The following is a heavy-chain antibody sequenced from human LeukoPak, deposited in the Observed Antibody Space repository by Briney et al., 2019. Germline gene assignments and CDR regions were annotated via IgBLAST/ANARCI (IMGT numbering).Heavy chain of an antibody. CDR1: GGYFCGYY. V-gene: IGHV4-34*01. J-gene: IGHJ6*03. D-gene: IGHD3-16*02. Sequence: KPSETLSLTCSVYGGYFCGYYWSWIRQPPGKGLEWIGEINHSGSTNYNPSLKSRVTISVDTSKNQFSLKLSSVSAADTAVYYCARAIRDFDWGRYRQRYDYYYMDVWGKGTTVTVSS. CDR3: ARAIRDFDWGRYRQRYDYYYMDV. CDR2: INHSGST.